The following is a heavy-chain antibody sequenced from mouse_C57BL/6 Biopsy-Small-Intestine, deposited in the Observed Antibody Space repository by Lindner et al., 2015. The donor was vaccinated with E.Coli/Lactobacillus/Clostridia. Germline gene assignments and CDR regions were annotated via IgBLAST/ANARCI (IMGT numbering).Heavy chain of an antibody. J-gene: IGHJ3*01. V-gene: IGHV1-80*01. D-gene: IGHD3-2*02. Sequence: VQLQESGAELVKPGASVKISCKASGYAFSSYWMNWVKQRPGRGLEWIGQIYPGDGDTNYNGKFKGKATLTADKSSSTAYMQLSSLTSEDSAVYFCARKDNSGPFVYWGQGDSGHCLC. CDR2: IYPGDGDT. CDR3: ARKDNSGPFVY. CDR1: GYAFSSYW.